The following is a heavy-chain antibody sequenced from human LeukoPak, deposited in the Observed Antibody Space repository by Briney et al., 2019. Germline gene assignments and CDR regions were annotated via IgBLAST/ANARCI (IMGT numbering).Heavy chain of an antibody. Sequence: PSETLSLTCTVSGGSISSYYWSWIRQPAGKGLEWIGRIYTSGSTNYNPSLKSRVTMSVDTSKNQFSLKLSSVTAADTAVYYCARDLVTMVRGVISYYYYYMDVWAKGPRSPSP. D-gene: IGHD3-10*01. J-gene: IGHJ6*03. CDR1: GGSISSYY. V-gene: IGHV4-4*07. CDR2: IYTSGST. CDR3: ARDLVTMVRGVISYYYYYMDV.